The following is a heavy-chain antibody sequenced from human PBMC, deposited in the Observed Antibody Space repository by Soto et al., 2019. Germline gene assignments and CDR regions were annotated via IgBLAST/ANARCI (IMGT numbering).Heavy chain of an antibody. D-gene: IGHD3-10*01. CDR3: ARDKFERFGPSWRDSYYMDV. CDR1: GGSISSYY. CDR2: IYYSGST. Sequence: SETLSLTCTVSGGSISSYYWSWIRQPPGKGLEWIGYIYYSGSTNYNPSLKSRVTISVDTSKNQFSLKLSSVTAADTAVYYCARDKFERFGPSWRDSYYMDVWGKGTTVTVSS. J-gene: IGHJ6*03. V-gene: IGHV4-59*01.